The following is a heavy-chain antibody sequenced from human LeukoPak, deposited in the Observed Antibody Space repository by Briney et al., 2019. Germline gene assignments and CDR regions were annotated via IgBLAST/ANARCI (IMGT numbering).Heavy chain of an antibody. CDR3: TRVGYIDEGIDY. J-gene: IGHJ4*02. V-gene: IGHV3-7*04. Sequence: GGSLRLSCAASGFTFSTYWMSWVRQAPGKGLEWVANIKQDGSKKSYVDSVKGRFTISRDNAKNSLYLQMNSLRAEDTAIYYCTRVGYIDEGIDYWGQGTLVTVSS. CDR1: GFTFSTYW. D-gene: IGHD5-24*01. CDR2: IKQDGSKK.